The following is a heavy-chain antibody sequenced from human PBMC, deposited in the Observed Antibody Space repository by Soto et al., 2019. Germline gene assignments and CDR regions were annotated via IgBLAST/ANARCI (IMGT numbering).Heavy chain of an antibody. CDR2: TWYDGSNN. J-gene: IGHJ4*02. Sequence: QVQLVESGGGAVQPGRSLRLSCAASGFTFSNYCMHWVRQAPGKGLEWVAVTWYDGSNNHYADSVKGRFTISRDNSKNTLYLQMDSLRPEDTAVYYWARSPQVGATIAYFAYGGQGTRVTVSS. CDR3: ARSPQVGATIAYFAY. CDR1: GFTFSNYC. V-gene: IGHV3-33*01. D-gene: IGHD1-26*01.